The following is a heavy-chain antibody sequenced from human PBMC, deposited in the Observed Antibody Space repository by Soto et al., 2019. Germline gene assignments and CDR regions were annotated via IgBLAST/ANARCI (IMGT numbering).Heavy chain of an antibody. CDR3: ARVPGIGSDGNWFAP. V-gene: IGHV5-51*01. CDR1: GYSFDLYW. J-gene: IGHJ5*02. D-gene: IGHD6-13*01. Sequence: PGESLKVSCEGSGYSFDLYWIAWVRQMPGKGLEWMGIIYPGDSETRYSPSFQGQVTISADKSINTAYLQWSSLKASDTAIYYCARVPGIGSDGNWFAPWGQGTLVTVSS. CDR2: IYPGDSET.